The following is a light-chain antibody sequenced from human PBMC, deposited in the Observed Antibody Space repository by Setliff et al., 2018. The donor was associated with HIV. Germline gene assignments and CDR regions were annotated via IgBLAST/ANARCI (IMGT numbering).Light chain of an antibody. J-gene: IGLJ1*01. CDR1: SSDVGNYNY. CDR3: CSYADSYTSLYV. Sequence: HSALTQPRSVSASPGQSVTISCTGTSSDVGNYNYVAWYQQHPGNAPKLMIYDVTKRPSGVPDRFSGSKSGNTASLTISGLQAEDEADYYCCSYADSYTSLYVFGTGTKVTVL. CDR2: DVT. V-gene: IGLV2-11*01.